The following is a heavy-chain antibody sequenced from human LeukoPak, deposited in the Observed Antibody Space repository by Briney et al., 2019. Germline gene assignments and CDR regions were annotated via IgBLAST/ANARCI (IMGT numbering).Heavy chain of an antibody. CDR3: ARQPYGSGSYYIGWFDP. V-gene: IGHV4-61*02. D-gene: IGHD3-10*01. CDR2: IYTSGST. CDR1: GGSISSGSYY. Sequence: SQTLSLTCTVSGGSISSGSYYWSWIRQPAGKGLEWIGRIYTSGSTNYNPSLKSRVTISVDTSKNQFSLKLSSVTAADTAVYYCARQPYGSGSYYIGWFDPWGQGTLVTVSS. J-gene: IGHJ5*02.